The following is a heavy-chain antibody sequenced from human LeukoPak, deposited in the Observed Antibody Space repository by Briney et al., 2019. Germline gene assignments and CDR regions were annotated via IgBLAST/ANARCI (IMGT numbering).Heavy chain of an antibody. CDR3: ARAQWLDSFDY. V-gene: IGHV3-74*01. Sequence: PGGSLRLSCAASGLTFSKAYMSWVRQAPGKGLVWVSRINSDGSSTSYADSVKGRFTISRDNAKNTLYLQMNSLRDEDTAVYYCARAQWLDSFDYWGQGTLVTVSS. CDR2: INSDGSST. D-gene: IGHD6-19*01. CDR1: GLTFSKAY. J-gene: IGHJ4*02.